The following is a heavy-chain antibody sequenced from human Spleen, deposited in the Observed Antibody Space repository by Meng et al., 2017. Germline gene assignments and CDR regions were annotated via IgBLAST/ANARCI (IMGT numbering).Heavy chain of an antibody. V-gene: IGHV3-48*03. Sequence: GGSLRLSCAASGFTFSSYAMNWVRQAPGKGLEWVSYISSSGSTIYYADSVKGRFTISRDNAKNSLYLQMNSLRAEDTAVYYCARDPETLYYYYGMDVWGQGTTVTVSS. CDR3: ARDPETLYYYYGMDV. D-gene: IGHD2/OR15-2a*01. J-gene: IGHJ6*02. CDR2: ISSSGSTI. CDR1: GFTFSSYA.